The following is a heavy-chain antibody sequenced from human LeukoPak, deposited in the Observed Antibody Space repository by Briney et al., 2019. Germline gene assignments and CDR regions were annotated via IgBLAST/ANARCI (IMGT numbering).Heavy chain of an antibody. J-gene: IGHJ6*03. D-gene: IGHD4-17*01. Sequence: RPGGSPRLSCAASGFTFSSYWMHWVRQAPGKGLVWVSRINSDGSSTSYADSVKGRFTISRDNAKNTLYLQMNSLRAEDTAVYYCARGDGDYAFYYYYYMDVWGQGTLVTVSS. V-gene: IGHV3-74*01. CDR3: ARGDGDYAFYYYYYMDV. CDR2: INSDGSST. CDR1: GFTFSSYW.